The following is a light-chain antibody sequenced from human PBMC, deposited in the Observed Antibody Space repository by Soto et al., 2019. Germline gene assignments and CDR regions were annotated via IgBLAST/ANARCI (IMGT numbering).Light chain of an antibody. CDR3: QQYNNWPLT. CDR1: QYVSSS. CDR2: GAS. V-gene: IGKV3-15*01. Sequence: IVMTQYPATLSVSPGDRATLSCRADQYVSSSVAWYQHKPGQAPRLLIHGASTRATDVPDRFRGSGFGTEFTLTISSLQSEDFAVYYCQQYNNWPLTFGGGTKVDIK. J-gene: IGKJ4*01.